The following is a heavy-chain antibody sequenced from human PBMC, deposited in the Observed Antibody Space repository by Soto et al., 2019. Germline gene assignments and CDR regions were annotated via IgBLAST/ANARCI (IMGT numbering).Heavy chain of an antibody. Sequence: QVQLVQSGAEVKKPGASVKVSCKASGYTFTSYGISWVRQAHGQGLEWMGWISAYNGNTNYAQKLQGRVTMTTDTSTSTAYLELRRLRADDTALYYCARVGMDDFWITYYDYGMDVWGQGTTVTVSS. CDR2: ISAYNGNT. D-gene: IGHD3-3*01. CDR1: GYTFTSYG. J-gene: IGHJ6*02. CDR3: ARVGMDDFWITYYDYGMDV. V-gene: IGHV1-18*01.